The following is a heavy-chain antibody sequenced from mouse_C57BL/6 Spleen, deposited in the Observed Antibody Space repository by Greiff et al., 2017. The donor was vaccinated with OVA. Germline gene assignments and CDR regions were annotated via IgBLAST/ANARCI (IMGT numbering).Heavy chain of an antibody. V-gene: IGHV1-82*01. J-gene: IGHJ4*01. Sequence: QVQLQQSGPELVKPGASVKISCKASGYAFSSSWMNWVKQRPGKGLEWIGRIYPGDGDTNYNGKFKGKATLTADKSSSTAYMQLSSLTSEDSAVYFCARSGYSKGYAMDYWGQGTSVTVSS. CDR2: IYPGDGDT. CDR3: ARSGYSKGYAMDY. CDR1: GYAFSSSW. D-gene: IGHD2-5*01.